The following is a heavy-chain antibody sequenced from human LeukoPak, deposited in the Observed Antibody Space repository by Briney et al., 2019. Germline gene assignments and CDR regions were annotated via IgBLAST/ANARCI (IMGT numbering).Heavy chain of an antibody. D-gene: IGHD2-2*01. V-gene: IGHV3-15*01. Sequence: PGGSLRLSCAASGFTFINAWMSWVRQAPGKGLEWVGRIKSKTDGETTDYAAPVKGRFTISRDDSKNTMYLRMNSLKTEDTAVYYCTTAGSLYQPLFDSWGQGTLVTVSS. J-gene: IGHJ4*02. CDR3: TTAGSLYQPLFDS. CDR2: IKSKTDGETT. CDR1: GFTFINAW.